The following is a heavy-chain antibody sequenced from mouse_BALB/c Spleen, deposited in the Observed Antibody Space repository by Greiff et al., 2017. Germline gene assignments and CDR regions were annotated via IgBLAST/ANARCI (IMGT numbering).Heavy chain of an antibody. D-gene: IGHD2-4*01. V-gene: IGHV1-54*01. CDR3: ARSGIYYDYGGASWFAY. CDR2: INPGSGGT. J-gene: IGHJ3*01. Sequence: QVQLQQSGAELVRPGTSVKVSCKASGYAFTNYLIEWVKQRPGQGLEWIGVINPGSGGTNYNEKFKGKATLTADKSSSTAYMQLSSLTSDDSAVYFCARSGIYYDYGGASWFAYWGQGTLVTVSA. CDR1: GYAFTNYL.